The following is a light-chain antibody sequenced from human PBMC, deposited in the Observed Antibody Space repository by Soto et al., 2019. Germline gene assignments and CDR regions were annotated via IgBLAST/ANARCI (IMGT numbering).Light chain of an antibody. V-gene: IGKV3-20*01. Sequence: EIVLTQSPGTLSLSPGERATLSCRASQSVSSSYLAWYQQIPGQAPRLLIYGASIRATGIPDRFSGSGSGTYFTLTISRLEPEDSAVYYCQQYGSSPPWTFGQGTKVEIK. J-gene: IGKJ1*01. CDR3: QQYGSSPPWT. CDR1: QSVSSSY. CDR2: GAS.